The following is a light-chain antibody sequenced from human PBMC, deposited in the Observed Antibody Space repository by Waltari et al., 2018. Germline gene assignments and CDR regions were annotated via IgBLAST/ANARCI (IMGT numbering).Light chain of an antibody. Sequence: QLVLTQSPSASASLGASVKLTCTLSSGHSSNVIAWLPQQPEKGPRYLMQVNRDGRHSKGDEIPDRFSGSSSGTERYLTISSLQSEDEADYYCQTGGHGTWVFGGGTKLTVL. J-gene: IGLJ3*02. CDR1: SGHSSNV. CDR2: VNRDGRH. CDR3: QTGGHGTWV. V-gene: IGLV4-69*01.